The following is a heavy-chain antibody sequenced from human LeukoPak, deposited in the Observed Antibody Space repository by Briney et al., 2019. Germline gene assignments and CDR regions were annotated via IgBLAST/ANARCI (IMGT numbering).Heavy chain of an antibody. J-gene: IGHJ4*02. CDR3: LKDLTGTWSFDH. V-gene: IGHV3-64D*06. Sequence: GGSLRLSCSASGFAFSGHFMHWVRQAPGKGLEYVSSISVNGDKTLYAESVKGRFTISRDNSKNTLYLQLSSLRLEDTAIYYCLKDLTGTWSFDHWGQGTLLTVSS. CDR1: GFAFSGHF. D-gene: IGHD7-27*01. CDR2: ISVNGDKT.